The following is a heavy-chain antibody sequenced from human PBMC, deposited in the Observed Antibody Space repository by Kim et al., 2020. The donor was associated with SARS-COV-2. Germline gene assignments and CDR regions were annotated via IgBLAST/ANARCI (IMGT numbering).Heavy chain of an antibody. CDR1: GYTFTSYD. CDR2: MNPNSGNT. J-gene: IGHJ3*02. Sequence: ASVKVSCKASGYTFTSYDINWVRQATGQGLEWMGWMNPNSGNTGYAQKFQGRVTMTRNTSISTAYMELSSLRSEDTAVYYCARASYQPSGSSIFGVRPHDAFDIWGQGTLVTVSS. CDR3: ARASYQPSGSSIFGVRPHDAFDI. D-gene: IGHD3-3*01. V-gene: IGHV1-8*01.